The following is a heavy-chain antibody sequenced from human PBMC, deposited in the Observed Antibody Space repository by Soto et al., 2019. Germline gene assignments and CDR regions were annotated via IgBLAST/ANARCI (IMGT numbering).Heavy chain of an antibody. CDR1: GATFSSYD. Sequence: QVQLVHSGSEVKKPGSSVTVSCKASGATFSSYDINWVRQAPGQGFEWMGGIIPTFRLPNYAQKFQDRLTITADESTTTAYMELSSLTSEDTAVYFCAGRDGYTTWAQGTLVTVS. CDR3: AGRDGYTT. CDR2: IIPTFRLP. J-gene: IGHJ5*02. D-gene: IGHD5-12*01. V-gene: IGHV1-69*01.